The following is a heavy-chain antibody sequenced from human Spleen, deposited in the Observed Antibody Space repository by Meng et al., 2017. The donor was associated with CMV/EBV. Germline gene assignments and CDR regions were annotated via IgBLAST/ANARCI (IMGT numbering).Heavy chain of an antibody. V-gene: IGHV5-51*01. D-gene: IGHD5-18*01. CDR1: GYSFPSYW. CDR3: ARHERDPTANYYYYAMDV. J-gene: IGHJ6*02. CDR2: IYPGDSDT. Sequence: KVSCKGSGYSFPSYWIVWVRQMPGKGPEWMGIIYPGDSDTKYSPSFQGQVTISADKSISTAYLQWSSLKASDTAMYYCARHERDPTANYYYYAMDVWGQGTTVTVSS.